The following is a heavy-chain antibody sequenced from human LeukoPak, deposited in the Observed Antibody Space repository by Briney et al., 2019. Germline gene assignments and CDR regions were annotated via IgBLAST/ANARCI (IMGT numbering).Heavy chain of an antibody. J-gene: IGHJ2*01. CDR3: ARDSGNNWFHWYFDL. CDR1: GGSISSYY. CDR2: IYYSGST. Sequence: SETLSLTCTVSGGSISSYYWSWIRQPPGKGLEWIGYIYYSGSTIYNPSLKSRVTISVDTSKNQFSLKLSSVTAADTAVYYCARDSGNNWFHWYFDLWGRGTLVTVSS. D-gene: IGHD1-1*01. V-gene: IGHV4-59*01.